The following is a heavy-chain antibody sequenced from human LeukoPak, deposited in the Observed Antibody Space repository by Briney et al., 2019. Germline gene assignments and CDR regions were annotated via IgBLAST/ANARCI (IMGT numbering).Heavy chain of an antibody. D-gene: IGHD5-18*01. CDR3: ARGLNRPWIQLWSGWFDP. Sequence: SETLSLTCAVYGGSFSGYYWSWIRQPPGKGLEWIGEINHSGSTNYNPSLKSRVTISVDTSKNQFSLKLSSVTAADTAVYYCARGLNRPWIQLWSGWFDPWGQGTLVTVSS. CDR1: GGSFSGYY. V-gene: IGHV4-34*01. CDR2: INHSGST. J-gene: IGHJ5*02.